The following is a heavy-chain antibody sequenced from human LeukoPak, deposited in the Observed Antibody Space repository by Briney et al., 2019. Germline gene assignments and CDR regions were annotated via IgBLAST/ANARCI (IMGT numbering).Heavy chain of an antibody. V-gene: IGHV4-39*07. CDR2: IYYSGST. Sequence: SETLSLTCTVSGGSISSSSYYWGWIRQPPGKGLEWIGSIYYSGSTYYNPSLKSRVSISVDTSKNQFSLKLSSVTAADTAVYYCARVKAVIVDYYFDYWGQGTLVTVSS. CDR3: ARVKAVIVDYYFDY. CDR1: GGSISSSSYY. D-gene: IGHD2-21*01. J-gene: IGHJ4*02.